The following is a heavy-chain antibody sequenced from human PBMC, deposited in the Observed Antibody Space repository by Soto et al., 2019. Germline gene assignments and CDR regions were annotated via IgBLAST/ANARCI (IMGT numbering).Heavy chain of an antibody. V-gene: IGHV4-61*01. Sequence: PSETLSLTCTVSGGSVNSDNFYWSWIRQPPGKGLEWIGYVFHIGNTNYSPSLKSRVTMSIDTSRNQFSLRLSSVTAADTAVYFCARHNIAVTAEFLDYWGRGNMVTVSS. CDR2: VFHIGNT. CDR1: GGSVNSDNFY. D-gene: IGHD2-21*02. J-gene: IGHJ4*01. CDR3: ARHNIAVTAEFLDY.